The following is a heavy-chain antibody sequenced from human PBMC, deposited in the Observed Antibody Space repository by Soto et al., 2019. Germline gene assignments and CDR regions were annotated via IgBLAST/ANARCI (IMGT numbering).Heavy chain of an antibody. CDR2: ISSSSSYT. J-gene: IGHJ4*02. Sequence: QVQLVESGGGLVKPGGSLRLSCAASGFTFSDYYMSWIRQAPGKGLEWVSHISSSSSYTNYADSVKGRFTISRDNAKNSLYLQMNSLRDEDTAVYYCARDGDGQQLYFDYWGQGTLVTVSS. V-gene: IGHV3-11*05. D-gene: IGHD6-13*01. CDR1: GFTFSDYY. CDR3: ARDGDGQQLYFDY.